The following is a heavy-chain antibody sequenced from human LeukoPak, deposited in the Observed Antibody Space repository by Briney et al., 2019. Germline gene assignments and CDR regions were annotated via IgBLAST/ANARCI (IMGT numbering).Heavy chain of an antibody. CDR2: ISSGGGNT. J-gene: IGHJ6*03. CDR1: GFTFSSYA. V-gene: IGHV3-23*01. CDR3: ARGADYDILTGYMDV. Sequence: PGGSLRLSCVASGFTFSSYAMSWLRQAPGKGLEWVSAISSGGGNTDYADSVKGRFTISRANAKNSLYLEMNSLRAEDTAVYYCARGADYDILTGYMDVWGKGTTVTVSS. D-gene: IGHD3-9*01.